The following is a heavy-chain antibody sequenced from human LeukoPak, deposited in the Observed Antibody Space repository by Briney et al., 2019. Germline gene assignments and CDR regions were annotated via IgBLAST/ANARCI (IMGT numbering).Heavy chain of an antibody. Sequence: GGSLRLSCTASGFTFGDYAVSWVRQAPGKGLEWLGFIRSKDNDGTTAYAASVKGRFIISRDDSKSIAYLQMTDLKTEDTAVYYCTRISGSSSGPFDYWGQGSLVTVSS. D-gene: IGHD1-26*01. CDR1: GFTFGDYA. J-gene: IGHJ4*02. CDR3: TRISGSSSGPFDY. V-gene: IGHV3-49*04. CDR2: IRSKDNDGTT.